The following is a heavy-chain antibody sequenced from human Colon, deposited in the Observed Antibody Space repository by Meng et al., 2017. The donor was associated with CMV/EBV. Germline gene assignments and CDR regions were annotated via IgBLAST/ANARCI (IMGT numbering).Heavy chain of an antibody. Sequence: LSLTCAASGFTFSSSWMSWVRQAPAKGLEWVATIKEDGSDNYYVDSVKGRFTISRDNAKNSLFLQMNSLRAEDTAVYYCARDPHFGALDYWGQGTLVTVSS. V-gene: IGHV3-7*01. CDR1: GFTFSSSW. CDR3: ARDPHFGALDY. J-gene: IGHJ4*02. CDR2: IKEDGSDN. D-gene: IGHD3-10*01.